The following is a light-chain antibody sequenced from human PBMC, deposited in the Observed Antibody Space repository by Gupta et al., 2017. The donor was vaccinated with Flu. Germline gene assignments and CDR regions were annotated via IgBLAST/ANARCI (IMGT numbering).Light chain of an antibody. V-gene: IGKV1-33*01. CDR3: LQYDIRPPYT. Sequence: AALSASVEDRLTITSQTSKDIAKYLNWYQHKPGEAPKHLIKEESHLQTGVPSRFSGSGSGSDFTFTISGLQLEDVATYYCLQYDIRPPYTFGQGT. CDR2: EES. CDR1: KDIAKY. J-gene: IGKJ2*01.